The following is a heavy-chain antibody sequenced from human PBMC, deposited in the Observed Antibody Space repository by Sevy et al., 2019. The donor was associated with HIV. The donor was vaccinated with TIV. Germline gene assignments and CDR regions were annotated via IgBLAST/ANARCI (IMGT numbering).Heavy chain of an antibody. J-gene: IGHJ4*02. D-gene: IGHD3-22*01. V-gene: IGHV3-23*01. CDR1: GFTFSNYA. Sequence: GGSLRLSCAASGFTFSNYAMNWVRQAPGKGLEWVSGISGSGGSGDKTNYAESGKGQFTISRDDSKNSLYLQLNSLRAEDTAIYYCARKYDSSGYFDYWGQGTLVTVSS. CDR2: ISGSGGSGDKT. CDR3: ARKYDSSGYFDY.